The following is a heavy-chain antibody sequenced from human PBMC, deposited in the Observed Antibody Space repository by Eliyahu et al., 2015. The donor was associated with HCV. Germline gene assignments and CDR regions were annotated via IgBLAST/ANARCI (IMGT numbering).Heavy chain of an antibody. J-gene: IGHJ3*02. CDR1: GYSFSTYW. D-gene: IGHD3-10*01. Sequence: EVQLVQSGAEVKKPGESLKISCKGSGYSFSTYWIGWVRXMPGKGLEWMAIIWPGDSETRYRPSFQGQVTISADKSINTAYLQWSSLKASDTAIYYCARRGTGPGDAFDIWGQGTMVTVSS. CDR3: ARRGTGPGDAFDI. V-gene: IGHV5-51*01. CDR2: IWPGDSET.